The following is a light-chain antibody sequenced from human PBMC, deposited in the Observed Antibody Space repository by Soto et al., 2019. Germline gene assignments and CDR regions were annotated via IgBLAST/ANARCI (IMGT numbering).Light chain of an antibody. CDR3: LQHNNYPLT. J-gene: IGKJ4*01. Sequence: DIQMTQSPSSLSASLGDRVTITCRASQGIRNGLGWYQQKPGKAPKRLIYAASTLQSGVPSRFSGSGSGTEFTPTIRSPQPEDFATYYCLQHNNYPLTFGGGTKVDLK. CDR1: QGIRNG. CDR2: AAS. V-gene: IGKV1-17*01.